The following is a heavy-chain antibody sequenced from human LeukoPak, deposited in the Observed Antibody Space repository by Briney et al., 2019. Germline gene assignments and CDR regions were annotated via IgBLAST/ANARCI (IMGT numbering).Heavy chain of an antibody. CDR2: IYPGDSDT. Sequence: GESLKISCKGSGYSFTNYWIGWVRQMPGKGLEWMGIIYPGDSDTTYSPSFQGQVTISADKSISTVYLQWSSLKASDTAMYYCARRDGYCSSTSCYADYYYGMDVWGQGTTVTVSS. J-gene: IGHJ6*02. CDR3: ARRDGYCSSTSCYADYYYGMDV. V-gene: IGHV5-51*01. CDR1: GYSFTNYW. D-gene: IGHD2-2*01.